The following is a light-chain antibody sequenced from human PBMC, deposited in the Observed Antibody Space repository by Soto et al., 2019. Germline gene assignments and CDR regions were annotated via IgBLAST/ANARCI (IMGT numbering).Light chain of an antibody. CDR1: QTLSDY. V-gene: IGKV1-5*03. CDR2: MVS. CDR3: QQYKSYPWT. J-gene: IGKJ1*01. Sequence: DIQVTQSPSTLSASVGDRVTITCRASQTLSDYLAWYQQKPGKAPKFLIYMVSTLESGVPSRFSGAGSGTEFSLTISSLQPDDFATYYCQQYKSYPWTFGQGTKVDIK.